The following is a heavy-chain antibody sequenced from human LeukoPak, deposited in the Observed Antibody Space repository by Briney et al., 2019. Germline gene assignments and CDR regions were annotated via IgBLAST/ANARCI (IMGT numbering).Heavy chain of an antibody. J-gene: IGHJ4*02. CDR1: GGSFSGYY. CDR2: INHSGST. V-gene: IGHV4-34*01. D-gene: IGHD5-24*01. Sequence: SETLSLTCAVYGGSFSGYYWTWIRQPPGKGLEWIGEINHSGSTNYNPSLKSRVTVSVDTSKNQLSLRLTSVTAADTARYYCARVEDGYSYVAYWGQGVLVTVSS. CDR3: ARVEDGYSYVAY.